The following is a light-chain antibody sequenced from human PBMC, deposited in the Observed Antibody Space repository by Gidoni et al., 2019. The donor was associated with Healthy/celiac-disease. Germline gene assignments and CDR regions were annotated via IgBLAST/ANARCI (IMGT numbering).Light chain of an antibody. CDR2: GAA. CDR1: QSVSSSY. V-gene: IGKV3-20*01. CDR3: QQYGSSLLFT. Sequence: EIVLTQSPATLSLSPAERATLSCRGSQSVSSSYLAWYQQKPGQAPRLLIYGAASRATGIPDTFSGSGSGTDFTLTISRLEPEDFAVYYCQQYGSSLLFTFGPXTKVDIK. J-gene: IGKJ3*01.